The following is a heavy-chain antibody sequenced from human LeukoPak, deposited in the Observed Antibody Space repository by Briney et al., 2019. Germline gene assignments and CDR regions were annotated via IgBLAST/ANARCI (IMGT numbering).Heavy chain of an antibody. CDR2: ISAYNGDI. CDR1: GHTFTHYG. Sequence: ASVKVSCKASGHTFTHYGITWVRQAPGQGLEWMGYISAYNGDIDYAQILQGRATMTTDTSTSTAYMELRSLRSDDTAVYYCARSHATTYSRGKNFADYWGQGSLVTVSS. J-gene: IGHJ4*02. CDR3: ARSHATTYSRGKNFADY. V-gene: IGHV1-18*01. D-gene: IGHD3-22*01.